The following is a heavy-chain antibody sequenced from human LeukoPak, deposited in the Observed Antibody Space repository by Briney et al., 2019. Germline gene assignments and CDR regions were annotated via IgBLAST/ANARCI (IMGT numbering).Heavy chain of an antibody. D-gene: IGHD1-26*01. Sequence: WETLSLTCTVSGGSINNNTYYWGWIRRPRGKGLEWFGNIYYTGRAYFHTSLRSRVSTPVDTSTNQFSLKLSSVTAADTAVYYGARGTKSASPRIYSGSSTLDHWGQGTLVSVSS. CDR3: ARGTKSASPRIYSGSSTLDH. J-gene: IGHJ4*02. V-gene: IGHV4-39*01. CDR1: GGSINNNTYY. CDR2: IYYTGRA.